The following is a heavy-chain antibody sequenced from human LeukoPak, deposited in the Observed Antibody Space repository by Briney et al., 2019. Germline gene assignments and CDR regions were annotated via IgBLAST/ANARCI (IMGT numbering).Heavy chain of an antibody. CDR1: GYTFTSYD. J-gene: IGHJ5*02. Sequence: ASVKVSCKASGYTFTSYDINWVRQATGQGLEWMGWMNPNSGNTGYAQKFQGRVTMTRNTSISTAYMELSSLRSEDTAVYYCATTRYCTNGVCYIGWFDPWGQGTLVTVSS. V-gene: IGHV1-8*01. D-gene: IGHD2-8*01. CDR3: ATTRYCTNGVCYIGWFDP. CDR2: MNPNSGNT.